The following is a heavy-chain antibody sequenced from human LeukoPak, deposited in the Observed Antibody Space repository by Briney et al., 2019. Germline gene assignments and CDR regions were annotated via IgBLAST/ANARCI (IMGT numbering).Heavy chain of an antibody. D-gene: IGHD1-26*01. CDR3: ARAQGVGDAFDI. CDR1: GFTFDDYA. Sequence: KAGGSLRLSCEASGFTFDDYAMHWVRQAPGKGLEWVSSISSSSSYIYYADSVKGRFTISRDNAKNSLYLQMNSLRAEDTAVYYCARAQGVGDAFDIWGQGTMVTVSS. CDR2: ISSSSSYI. V-gene: IGHV3-21*01. J-gene: IGHJ3*02.